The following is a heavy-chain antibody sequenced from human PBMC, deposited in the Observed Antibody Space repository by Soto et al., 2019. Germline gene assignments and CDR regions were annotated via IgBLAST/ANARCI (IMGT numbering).Heavy chain of an antibody. CDR2: ISAYNGNT. Sequence: GLEWMGWISAYNGNTNYAQKFQGRVTITADKSTSTAYMELSSLRSEDTAVYYCARGLVVPAGIRYYYYGMDVWGQGTTVTVSS. CDR3: ARGLVVPAGIRYYYYGMDV. D-gene: IGHD2-2*01. J-gene: IGHJ6*02. V-gene: IGHV1-18*01.